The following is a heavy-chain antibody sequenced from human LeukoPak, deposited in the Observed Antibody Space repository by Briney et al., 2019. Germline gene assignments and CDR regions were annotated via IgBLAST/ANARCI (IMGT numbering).Heavy chain of an antibody. J-gene: IGHJ5*02. V-gene: IGHV3-48*01. CDR2: ISSSSSTI. CDR1: GFTFSSYS. D-gene: IGHD3-22*01. CDR3: ARGTHYYDSSGYLFDP. Sequence: GGSLRLSCAASGFTFSSYSMNWVRQAPGKGLEWVSYISSSSSTIYYADSVKGRFTISRDNAKNSLYLQMNSLRAEDTAVYYCARGTHYYDSSGYLFDPWGQGTLVTVSS.